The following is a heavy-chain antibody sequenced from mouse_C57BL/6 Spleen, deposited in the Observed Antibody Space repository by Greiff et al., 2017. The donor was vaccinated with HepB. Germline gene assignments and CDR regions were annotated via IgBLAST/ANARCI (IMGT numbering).Heavy chain of an antibody. CDR2: ISSGGSYT. CDR1: GFTFSSYG. J-gene: IGHJ1*03. V-gene: IGHV5-6*01. D-gene: IGHD2-3*01. CDR3: ARQGVTTPYWYFDV. Sequence: EVNLVESGGDLVKPGGSLKLSCAASGFTFSSYGMSWVRQTPDKRLEWVATISSGGSYTYYPDSVKGRFTISRDNAKNTLYLQMSSLKSEDTAMYYCARQGVTTPYWYFDVWGTGTTVTVSS.